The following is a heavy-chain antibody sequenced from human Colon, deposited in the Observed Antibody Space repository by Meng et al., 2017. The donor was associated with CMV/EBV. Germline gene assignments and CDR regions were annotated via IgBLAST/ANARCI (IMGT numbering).Heavy chain of an antibody. V-gene: IGHV3-9*01. CDR3: AREGYSNFDY. CDR1: GFSFDDYA. J-gene: IGHJ4*02. Sequence: SLKISCVASGFSFDDYAMHWVRQVPGKGLEWVSNVNWGGDKIGYADSVKGRFTISRDNAKNSLYLQMDSLRAADTAVYYCAREGYSNFDYWGQGTLVTVSS. D-gene: IGHD5-24*01. CDR2: VNWGGDKI.